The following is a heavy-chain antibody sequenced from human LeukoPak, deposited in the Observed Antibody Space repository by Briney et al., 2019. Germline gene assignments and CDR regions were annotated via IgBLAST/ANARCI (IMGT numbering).Heavy chain of an antibody. J-gene: IGHJ4*02. CDR2: IWYDGSNK. D-gene: IGHD3-10*01. CDR3: ARSSRGSGSYDYFDY. Sequence: PGGSLRLSCAASGFTFSSYGMPWVRQAPGKGLEWVAVIWYDGSNKYYADSVKGQFTISRDNSKNTLYLQMNSLRAEDTAVYYCARSSRGSGSYDYFDYWGQGTLVTVSS. CDR1: GFTFSSYG. V-gene: IGHV3-33*01.